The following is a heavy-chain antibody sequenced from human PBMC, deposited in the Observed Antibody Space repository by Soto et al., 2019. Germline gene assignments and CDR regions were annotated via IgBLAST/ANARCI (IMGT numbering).Heavy chain of an antibody. V-gene: IGHV4-59*01. CDR1: GGSISSYY. Sequence: QVQLQESGPGLVKPSETLSLTCTVSGGSISSYYWSWIRQPPGKGLEWIGYIYYSGSTNYNPSLKSRVPISVDTSKNQFSLKLSSVTAADTAVYYCARIHYIAAAAVYYFDYWGQGTLVTVSS. CDR3: ARIHYIAAAAVYYFDY. CDR2: IYYSGST. J-gene: IGHJ4*02. D-gene: IGHD6-13*01.